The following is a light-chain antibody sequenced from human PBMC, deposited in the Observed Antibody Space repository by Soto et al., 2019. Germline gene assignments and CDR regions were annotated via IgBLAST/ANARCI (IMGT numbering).Light chain of an antibody. CDR1: QSISGN. J-gene: IGKJ1*01. Sequence: EIVMTQSPATLPVSPGEGGTLSCRASQSISGNLAWYQQKPGQAPRLLIYGASTRATGIPARFSGSGSGTEFTLTISSLQAEDVAVYYCQQYYSSPRTFGQGTKVEIK. CDR3: QQYYSSPRT. V-gene: IGKV3-15*01. CDR2: GAS.